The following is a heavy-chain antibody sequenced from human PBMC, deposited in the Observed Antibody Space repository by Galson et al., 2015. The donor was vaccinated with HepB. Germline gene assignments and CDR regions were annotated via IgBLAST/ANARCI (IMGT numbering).Heavy chain of an antibody. CDR3: ARLMVTKGGNY. D-gene: IGHD2-8*01. V-gene: IGHV3-74*01. Sequence: SLRLSCAASGFTFSSYWMHWVRQAPGKGLVWVSQINTDGSITSYADSVKGRFTISRDNAKNTLYLQMNSLRAEDTAVYYCARLMVTKGGNYWGQGTLVTVSS. CDR2: INTDGSIT. CDR1: GFTFSSYW. J-gene: IGHJ4*02.